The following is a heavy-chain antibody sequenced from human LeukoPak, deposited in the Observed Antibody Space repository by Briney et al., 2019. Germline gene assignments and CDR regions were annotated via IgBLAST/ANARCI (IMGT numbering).Heavy chain of an antibody. CDR1: GFTFSSYW. V-gene: IGHV3-74*01. Sequence: GGSLRLSCAASGFTFSSYWMHWVRQAPGKGLVWVSRINSDGSSTSHADSVKGRFTISRDDAKNTLYLQMNSLRAEDTAVYYCAKARRGYCSGGSCYSIDYWGQGTLVTVSS. J-gene: IGHJ4*02. CDR2: INSDGSST. CDR3: AKARRGYCSGGSCYSIDY. D-gene: IGHD2-15*01.